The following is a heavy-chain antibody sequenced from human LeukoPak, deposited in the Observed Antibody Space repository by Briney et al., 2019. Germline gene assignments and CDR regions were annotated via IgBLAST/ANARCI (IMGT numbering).Heavy chain of an antibody. CDR1: GFTFSSYS. CDR3: AGEVPTATPKRYSMEV. CDR2: ISSSNSYI. V-gene: IGHV3-21*01. J-gene: IGHJ6*01. Sequence: GGSLRLLCAASGFTFSSYSMHWVPPAPGKALEWVAYISSSNSYIYYANPGKGRFTITRDNAKNSLELKMNSLRAHDRAVLYGAGEVPTATPKRYSMEVWGQGTPITVSS. D-gene: IGHD4-11*01.